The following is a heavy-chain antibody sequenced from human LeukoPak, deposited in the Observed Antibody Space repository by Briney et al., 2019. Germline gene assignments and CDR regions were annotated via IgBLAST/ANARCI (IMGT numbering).Heavy chain of an antibody. CDR3: AVSEYCSSTSCYHYYYYYMDV. Sequence: ASVKVSCKTSRGTFSSYAINWVRQAPGQGLEWMGWMNPNSGNTGYAQKFQGRVTMTRNTTISTAYMELSSLRSEDTAVYYCAVSEYCSSTSCYHYYYYYMDVWGKGTTVTVSS. V-gene: IGHV1-8*02. J-gene: IGHJ6*03. CDR1: RGTFSSYA. CDR2: MNPNSGNT. D-gene: IGHD2-2*01.